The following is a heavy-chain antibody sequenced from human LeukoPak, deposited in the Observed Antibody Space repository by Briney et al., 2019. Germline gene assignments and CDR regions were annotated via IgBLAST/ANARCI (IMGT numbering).Heavy chain of an antibody. D-gene: IGHD1-26*01. CDR3: ARVESSGNDAFDI. CDR2: INHSGST. V-gene: IGHV4-34*01. Sequence: SETLSLTCAVYGGSFSGYYWSWIRQPPGKGLEWIGEINHSGSTNYNPSLKSRVTISVDTSKNQFSLKLSSVTAADTAVYYCARVESSGNDAFDIWGQGTMVTVSS. CDR1: GGSFSGYY. J-gene: IGHJ3*02.